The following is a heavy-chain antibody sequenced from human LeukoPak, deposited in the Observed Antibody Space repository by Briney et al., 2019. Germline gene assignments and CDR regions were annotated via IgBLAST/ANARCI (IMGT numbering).Heavy chain of an antibody. V-gene: IGHV1-18*01. J-gene: IGHJ3*02. CDR2: ISAYNGNT. Sequence: ASVKVSCKASGYTFTSYGISWVRQAPGQGLEWMGWISAYNGNTNYAQKLQCRVTMTTDTSTSTAYMELRSLRSDDTAVYYCARDGGYWFGVTVGNAFDIWGQGTMVTVSS. D-gene: IGHD3-10*01. CDR1: GYTFTSYG. CDR3: ARDGGYWFGVTVGNAFDI.